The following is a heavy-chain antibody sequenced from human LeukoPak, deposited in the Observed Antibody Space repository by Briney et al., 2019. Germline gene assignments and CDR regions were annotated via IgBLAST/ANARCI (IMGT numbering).Heavy chain of an antibody. J-gene: IGHJ4*02. D-gene: IGHD4-17*01. CDR3: ARVTHDYGDPFDY. Sequence: LRLSCAASGFTFSSYAMSWIRQPPGKGLEWIGYIYHSGSTYYNPSLKSRVTISVDRSKNQFSLKLSSVTAADTAVYYCARVTHDYGDPFDYWGQGTLVTVSS. CDR1: GFTFSSYA. CDR2: IYHSGST. V-gene: IGHV4-30-2*01.